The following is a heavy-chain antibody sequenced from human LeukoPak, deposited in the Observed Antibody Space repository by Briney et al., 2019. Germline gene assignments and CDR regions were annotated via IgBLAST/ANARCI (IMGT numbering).Heavy chain of an antibody. J-gene: IGHJ4*02. CDR2: MNPKSGNT. D-gene: IGHD1-26*01. V-gene: IGHV1-8*01. CDR3: ARVWGAIDY. CDR1: GYTFTNLD. Sequence: ASVRVSCKTSGYTFTNLDINWLRQAPGQGLEWMGWMNPKSGNTGSAQRFQGRVTMTRDTSISTAYMELSSLRSEDTAVYYCARVWGAIDYWGQGTLVTVSS.